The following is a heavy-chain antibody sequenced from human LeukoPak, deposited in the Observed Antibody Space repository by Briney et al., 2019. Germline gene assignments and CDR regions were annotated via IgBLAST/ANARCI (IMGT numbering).Heavy chain of an antibody. Sequence: TPSETLSLTCTVSGGSISSYYLSWIRQPPGKGLEWIGYIYYSGSTNYNPSLKSRVTISVDTSKNQFSLKLSSVTAADTAVYYCASFDCGGDCGYFDYWGQGTLVTASS. CDR1: GGSISSYY. CDR3: ASFDCGGDCGYFDY. D-gene: IGHD2-21*01. V-gene: IGHV4-59*01. CDR2: IYYSGST. J-gene: IGHJ4*02.